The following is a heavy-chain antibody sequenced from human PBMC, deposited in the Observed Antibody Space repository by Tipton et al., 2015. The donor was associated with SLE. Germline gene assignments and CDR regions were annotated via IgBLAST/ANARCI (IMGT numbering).Heavy chain of an antibody. Sequence: SLRLSCAASGFTFSSYGMHWVRQAPGKGLEWVAVIWYDGSNKYYADSVKGRFTISRDNSKNSLYLQMNSLRTEDTALYYCAKDMYSSSCLDYWGQGTLVTVSS. J-gene: IGHJ4*02. D-gene: IGHD6-13*01. CDR1: GFTFSSYG. V-gene: IGHV3-33*06. CDR3: AKDMYSSSCLDY. CDR2: IWYDGSNK.